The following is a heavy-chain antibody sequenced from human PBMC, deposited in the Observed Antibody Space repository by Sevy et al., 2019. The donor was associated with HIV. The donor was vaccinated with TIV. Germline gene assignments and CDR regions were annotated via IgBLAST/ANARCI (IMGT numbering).Heavy chain of an antibody. CDR3: ADPPTAGL. CDR2: VGDNGRHT. CDR1: GFTFTNYA. J-gene: IGHJ4*02. V-gene: IGHV3-23*01. Sequence: GGSLRLSCAASGFTFTNYAMSWVRQAPGKGLEWVSTVGDNGRHTFYADPVRGRVTISRDNARNMVYLHMNSLRVEDTAIYYCADPPTAGLWGQGTLVTVSS.